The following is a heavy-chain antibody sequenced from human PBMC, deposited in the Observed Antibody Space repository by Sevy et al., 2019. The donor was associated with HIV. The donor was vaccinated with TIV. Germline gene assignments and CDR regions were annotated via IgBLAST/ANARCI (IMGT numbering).Heavy chain of an antibody. D-gene: IGHD6-19*01. CDR2: IKSKTDGGTT. CDR3: TTDLYSSGWYGLNYYYYGMDV. J-gene: IGHJ6*02. Sequence: GGSLRLSCAASGFTFSNAWMSWVRQAPGKGLEWVGRIKSKTDGGTTEYAAPVKGRFTISRDDSKNTLYLQMNSLKTEETAVYYCTTDLYSSGWYGLNYYYYGMDVWGQGTTVTVSS. CDR1: GFTFSNAW. V-gene: IGHV3-15*01.